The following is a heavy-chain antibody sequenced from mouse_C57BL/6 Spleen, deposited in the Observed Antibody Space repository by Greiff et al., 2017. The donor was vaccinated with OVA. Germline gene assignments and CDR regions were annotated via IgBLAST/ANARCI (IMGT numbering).Heavy chain of an antibody. J-gene: IGHJ1*03. Sequence: QVQLQQSGAELVRPGASVTLSCKASGYTFTDYEMHWVKQTPVHGLEWIGAIDPETGGTAYNQKFKGKAILTADKSSSTAYMELRSLTSEDSAVYYCTKGDGYYVYFDVWGTGTTVTVSS. D-gene: IGHD2-3*01. CDR3: TKGDGYYVYFDV. V-gene: IGHV1-15*01. CDR1: GYTFTDYE. CDR2: IDPETGGT.